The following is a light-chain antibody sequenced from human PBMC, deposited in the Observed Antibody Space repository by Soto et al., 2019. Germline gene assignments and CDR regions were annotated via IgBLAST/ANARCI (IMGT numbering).Light chain of an antibody. Sequence: ETVMTQSPATLSVSPGERATLSCRSSHSGSSNLAWYQQKPGQAPRLLIYGASTRATGIPARFSGSGSGTEFTLTISSLQSEDFAVYYCQPYDNWPPFPFGQGTRLET. CDR1: HSGSSN. CDR3: QPYDNWPPFP. V-gene: IGKV3D-15*01. J-gene: IGKJ5*01. CDR2: GAS.